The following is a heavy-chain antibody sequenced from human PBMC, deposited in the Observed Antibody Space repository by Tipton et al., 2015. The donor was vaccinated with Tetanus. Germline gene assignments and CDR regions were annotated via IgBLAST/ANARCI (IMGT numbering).Heavy chain of an antibody. CDR3: ATPRYYDSSIMGKGMDY. CDR2: ISAYNGNT. J-gene: IGHJ4*02. Sequence: QSGAEVKKPGASVKVSCKASGYTFTSYGISWVRQAPGQGLEWMGWISAYNGNTNYAQKLQGRVTMTTDTSTSTAYMELRSLRSDDTAVYYCATPRYYDSSIMGKGMDYWGQGTLVTVSS. CDR1: GYTFTSYG. D-gene: IGHD3-22*01. V-gene: IGHV1-18*01.